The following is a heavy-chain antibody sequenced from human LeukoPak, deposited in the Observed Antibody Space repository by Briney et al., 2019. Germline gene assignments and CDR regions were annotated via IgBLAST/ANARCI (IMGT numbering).Heavy chain of an antibody. CDR3: ANWGFGYSYGYDGGRYDAFDI. CDR1: GGSISSGGYY. Sequence: NPSQTLSLTCTVSGGSISSGGYYWSWIRQHPGKGLEWIGYIYYSGSTYYNPSLKSRVTISVDTSKNQFSLKLSSVTAADTAVYYCANWGFGYSYGYDGGRYDAFDIWGQGTMVTVSS. CDR2: IYYSGST. J-gene: IGHJ3*02. V-gene: IGHV4-31*03. D-gene: IGHD5-18*01.